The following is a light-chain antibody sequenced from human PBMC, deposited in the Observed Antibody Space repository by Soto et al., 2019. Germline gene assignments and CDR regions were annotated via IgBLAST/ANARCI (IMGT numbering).Light chain of an antibody. CDR3: AGWDDSLSGCV. CDR1: ISNIGSNT. CDR2: SND. V-gene: IGLV1-44*01. Sequence: QSVLTQPPSASGTPGQRVTISCSGGISNIGSNTINWYQQLPGTAPKLLIYSNDQRPSGVPDRFSGSKSGTSASLVISGLQSEDEADYYCAGWDDSLSGCVFGGGTKLTV. J-gene: IGLJ3*02.